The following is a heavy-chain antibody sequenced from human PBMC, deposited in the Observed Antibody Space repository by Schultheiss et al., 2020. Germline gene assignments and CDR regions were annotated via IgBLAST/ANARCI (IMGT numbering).Heavy chain of an antibody. CDR2: ISAYNGNT. CDR3: AADRLLWFGTTYGMDV. Sequence: SVKVSCKASGGTFSSYAISWVRQAPGQGLEWMGGISAYNGNTNYAQKFQGRVTITADESTSTAYMELSSLRSEDTAVYYCAADRLLWFGTTYGMDVWGQGTTGTVSS. D-gene: IGHD3-10*01. J-gene: IGHJ6*02. CDR1: GGTFSSYA. V-gene: IGHV1-69*13.